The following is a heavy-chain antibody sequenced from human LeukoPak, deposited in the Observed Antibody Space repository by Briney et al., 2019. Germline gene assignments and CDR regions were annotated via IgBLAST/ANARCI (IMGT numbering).Heavy chain of an antibody. V-gene: IGHV3-30*09. CDR3: VRDNYGGILDF. CDR1: GFTFTRYT. J-gene: IGHJ4*02. D-gene: IGHD2-21*01. CDR2: VLYDGSNK. Sequence: GGSLRLSCAASGFTFTRYTMHWVRQAPGKGLEWVAVVLYDGSNKYYADSVKGRFALSRDNSKNTLSLQMNTLRADDTAVYYCVRDNYGGILDFWGQGTLVTVSS.